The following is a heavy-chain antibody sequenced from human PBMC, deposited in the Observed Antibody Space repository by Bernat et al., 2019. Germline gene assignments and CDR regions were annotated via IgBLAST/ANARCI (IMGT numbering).Heavy chain of an antibody. CDR1: GFTFASYA. D-gene: IGHD2-2*01. Sequence: EVQLLESGGGLVQPGGSLRLSCAASGFTFASYAMGWVRQAPGKGLEYVSAISSNGGSTYYADSVKGRITISRDKSKNTLYLQMSSLRAEDTAVYYCVCTSCYSYWGQGTLVTDSS. V-gene: IGHV3-64D*06. CDR3: VCTSCYSY. J-gene: IGHJ4*02. CDR2: ISSNGGST.